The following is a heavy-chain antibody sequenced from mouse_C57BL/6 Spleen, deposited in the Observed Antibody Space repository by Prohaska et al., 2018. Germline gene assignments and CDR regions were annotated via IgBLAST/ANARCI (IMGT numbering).Heavy chain of an antibody. CDR2: IDPSDSYT. V-gene: IGHV1-69*01. D-gene: IGHD1-1*01. CDR3: ARPVVANYAMDY. Sequence: QLQQPGAELVMPGASVKLSCKASGYTFTSYWMHWVKQRPGQGLEWIGEIDPSDSYTNYNQKFKGKATLTVDKSSSTAYRQLSSLTSEDSAVYYCARPVVANYAMDYWGQGTSVTVSS. CDR1: GYTFTSYW. J-gene: IGHJ4*01.